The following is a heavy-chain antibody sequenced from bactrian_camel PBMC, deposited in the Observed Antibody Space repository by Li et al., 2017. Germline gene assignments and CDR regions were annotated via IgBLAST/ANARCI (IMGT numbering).Heavy chain of an antibody. CDR1: RDTLSSYC. D-gene: IGHD2*01. J-gene: IGHJ4*01. V-gene: IGHV3S28*01. CDR2: VDADGDT. CDR3: AAHLARHCGAFTGFFRRGY. Sequence: QLVESGGDSVQAGGSLNVSCEASRDTLSSYCMGWFRQAPKKRREGVATVDADGDTRYSDPVKGRFTISRDAEKNTIYLQMNDLKPEDTAMYYCAAHLARHCGAFTGFFRRGYWGQGTQVTVS.